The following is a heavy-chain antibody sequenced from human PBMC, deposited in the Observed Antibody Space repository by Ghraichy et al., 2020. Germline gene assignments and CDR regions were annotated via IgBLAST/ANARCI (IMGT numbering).Heavy chain of an antibody. CDR2: IYSDGDT. D-gene: IGHD3-16*01. J-gene: IGHJ6*02. V-gene: IGHV3-53*01. Sequence: GGSLRLSCAASGFIVSSNYMSWVRQAPGKGLEWVSVIYSDGDTYYADSMKGRFTISRDNSKNTLYLQMNSLRAEDTAVYYCARDGRVGVTVWGMDVWGQGTTVTVSS. CDR1: GFIVSSNY. CDR3: ARDGRVGVTVWGMDV.